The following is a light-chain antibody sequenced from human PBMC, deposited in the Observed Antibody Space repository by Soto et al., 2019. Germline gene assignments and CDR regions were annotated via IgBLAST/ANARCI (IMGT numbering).Light chain of an antibody. J-gene: IGKJ1*01. CDR2: DAS. CDR1: QSINIW. CDR3: QEYNSWRGEWT. Sequence: DVRMTQSPSTLSASIGDRVTITCGAGQSINIWLAWYQQKAGKAPKLLIYDASTLESGVPSRFSGSGSRTEFTLTISSLQPDDFATYYCQEYNSWRGEWTFGQGTKVDI. V-gene: IGKV1-5*01.